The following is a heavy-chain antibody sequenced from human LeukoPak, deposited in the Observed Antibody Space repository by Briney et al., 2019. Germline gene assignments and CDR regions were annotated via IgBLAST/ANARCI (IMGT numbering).Heavy chain of an antibody. CDR1: GYTFTGYY. D-gene: IGHD3-22*01. V-gene: IGHV1-2*02. J-gene: IGHJ4*02. Sequence: ASVKVSCKASGYTFTGYYMHWVRQAPGQGLEWMGWINPNSGGTNYAQKFQGRVTMTRDTSISTAYMELSRLRSDDTAVYYCARTRRLYYYDSSGYYYSIFGFDYWGQGTLVTVSS. CDR3: ARTRRLYYYDSSGYYYSIFGFDY. CDR2: INPNSGGT.